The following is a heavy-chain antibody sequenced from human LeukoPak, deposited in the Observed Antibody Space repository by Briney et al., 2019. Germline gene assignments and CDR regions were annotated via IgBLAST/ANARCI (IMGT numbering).Heavy chain of an antibody. CDR2: IYHSGNT. J-gene: IGHJ4*02. CDR3: ARRVPPIGLGY. CDR1: GGSTSSSNW. V-gene: IGHV4-4*02. Sequence: KPSGTLSLTCAVSGGSTSSSNWWTWVRQPPGKGLEWIGEIYHSGNTNYNPSLKNRVTISVDKSTNQFSLILSSVTVADTAVYYCARRVPPIGLGYWGQGTLVTVSS. D-gene: IGHD2-2*01.